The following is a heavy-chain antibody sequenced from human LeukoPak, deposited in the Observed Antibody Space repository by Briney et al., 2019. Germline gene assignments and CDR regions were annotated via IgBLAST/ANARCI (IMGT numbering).Heavy chain of an antibody. CDR1: GGSISNYY. V-gene: IGHV4-39*07. CDR3: ARDSGTTGEVKFDP. Sequence: SETLSLTCTVSGGSISNYYWGWIRQPPGKGLEWIGNIYYSGRTYYNPSLKSRVTISVDTSKNQFSLKLSSVTAADTAVYYCARDSGTTGEVKFDPWGQGTLVTVSS. D-gene: IGHD3-10*01. J-gene: IGHJ5*02. CDR2: IYYSGRT.